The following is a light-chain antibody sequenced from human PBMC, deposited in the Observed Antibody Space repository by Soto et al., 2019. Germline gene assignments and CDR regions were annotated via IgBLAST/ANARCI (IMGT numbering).Light chain of an antibody. Sequence: EIVLTQSPATLSLSPGERATLSCRASQSVSSYLAWYQQKPGQAPRLLIYAAFNRATGIPARFSGSGSGTDFTLTISSLEPEDFAVYYCQQRSNWPLTFGGGTKVDIK. V-gene: IGKV3-11*01. J-gene: IGKJ4*01. CDR3: QQRSNWPLT. CDR1: QSVSSY. CDR2: AAF.